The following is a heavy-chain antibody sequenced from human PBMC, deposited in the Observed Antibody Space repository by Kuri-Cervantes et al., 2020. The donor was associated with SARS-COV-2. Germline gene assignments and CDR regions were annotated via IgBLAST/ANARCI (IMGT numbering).Heavy chain of an antibody. J-gene: IGHJ4*02. V-gene: IGHV1-46*01. CDR1: GYTFTSYY. CDR3: ARSLWWGPIGFGEFLVGS. CDR2: INPSGGST. Sequence: ASVKVSCKASGYTFTSYYMHWVRQAPGQGLEWMGIINPSGGSTSYAQKFQGRVTMTRDTSTSTVYMELSSLRSDDTAVYYCARSLWWGPIGFGEFLVGSWGQGTLVTVSS. D-gene: IGHD3-10*01.